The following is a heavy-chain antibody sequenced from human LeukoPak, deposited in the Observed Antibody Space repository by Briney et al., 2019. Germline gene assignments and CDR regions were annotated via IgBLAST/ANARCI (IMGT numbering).Heavy chain of an antibody. J-gene: IGHJ4*02. V-gene: IGHV3-30*02. Sequence: GGSLRLSCAASGFTFSSYGMHWVRQAPGKGLEWVAFIRYDGSNKYYADSMKGRFTISRDNSKNTLYLQMNSLRAEDTAVYYCAKAFNAYYYDSSGYYYVPESWGQGTLVTVSS. CDR1: GFTFSSYG. CDR3: AKAFNAYYYDSSGYYYVPES. CDR2: IRYDGSNK. D-gene: IGHD3-22*01.